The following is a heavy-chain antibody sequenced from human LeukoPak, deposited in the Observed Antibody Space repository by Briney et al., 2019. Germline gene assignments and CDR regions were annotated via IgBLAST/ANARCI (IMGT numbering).Heavy chain of an antibody. V-gene: IGHV4-34*01. D-gene: IGHD3-10*01. J-gene: IGHJ4*02. CDR1: GWSFSGYY. CDR2: INHSGST. Sequence: SETLSLTCAVYGWSFSGYYWSWIRQPPGKGLEWIGEINHSGSTNYNPSLKSRVTISVDTSKNQFSLTLSSVTAADTAVYYCARKNGYYYGSGAPFDYWGQGTLVTVSS. CDR3: ARKNGYYYGSGAPFDY.